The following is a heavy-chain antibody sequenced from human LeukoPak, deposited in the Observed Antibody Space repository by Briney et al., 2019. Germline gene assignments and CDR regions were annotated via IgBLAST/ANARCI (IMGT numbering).Heavy chain of an antibody. CDR3: ARHIVPSAEIEDAFDI. Sequence: SETLSLTCTVSGGSISSYYWSWIRQPPGKGLEWIGYIYYSGSTNYNPSLKSRVTISVDTSKNQFSLKLSSVTAADTAVYYCARHIVPSAEIEDAFDIWGQGTMVTVSS. CDR1: GGSISSYY. J-gene: IGHJ3*02. D-gene: IGHD2-2*01. CDR2: IYYSGST. V-gene: IGHV4-59*08.